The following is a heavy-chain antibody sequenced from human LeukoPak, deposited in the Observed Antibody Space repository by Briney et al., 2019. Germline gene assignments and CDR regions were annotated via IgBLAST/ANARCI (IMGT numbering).Heavy chain of an antibody. J-gene: IGHJ3*02. CDR3: ARAPGYCSSTSCYAFNI. D-gene: IGHD2-2*01. CDR1: GGSISSYY. CDR2: IYYSGST. V-gene: IGHV4-59*01. Sequence: SETLSLTCTVSGGSISSYYWSWIRQPPGKGLEWIGYIYYSGSTNYNPSLKSRVTISVDTSKNQFSLKLSSVTAADTAVYYCARAPGYCSSTSCYAFNIWGQGTMVTVSS.